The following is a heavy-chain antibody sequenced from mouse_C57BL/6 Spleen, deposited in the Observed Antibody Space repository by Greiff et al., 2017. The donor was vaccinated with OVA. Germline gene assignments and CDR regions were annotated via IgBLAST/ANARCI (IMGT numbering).Heavy chain of an antibody. CDR1: GYTFTCYW. J-gene: IGHJ3*02. CDR2: IYPGSGST. V-gene: IGHV1-55*01. Sequence: VQLQQPGAELVKPGASVKMSCKASGYTFTCYWITWVKQRPGQGLEWIGDIYPGSGSTNYNEKFKSKATLTVDTSSSTAYLQLSSLTSEDSAVYYCARSYDGYSGYWGQGTLVTVSA. CDR3: ARSYDGYSGY. D-gene: IGHD2-3*01.